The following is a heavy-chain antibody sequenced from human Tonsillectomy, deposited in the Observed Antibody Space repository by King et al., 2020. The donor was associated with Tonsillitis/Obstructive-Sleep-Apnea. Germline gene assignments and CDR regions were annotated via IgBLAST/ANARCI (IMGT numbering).Heavy chain of an antibody. Sequence: QLVQSGAEVKKPGASVKVSCKVSGYTLTELSMHWVRQAPGKGLEWMGGFDPEDGETIYAQKFKGRVTMTEETSTDTASMELSSLRSEEPAVYYCATEKLNYDVPLDYWGQGTLVTVSS. D-gene: IGHD4-11*01. CDR1: GYTLTELS. V-gene: IGHV1-24*01. CDR2: FDPEDGET. CDR3: ATEKLNYDVPLDY. J-gene: IGHJ4*02.